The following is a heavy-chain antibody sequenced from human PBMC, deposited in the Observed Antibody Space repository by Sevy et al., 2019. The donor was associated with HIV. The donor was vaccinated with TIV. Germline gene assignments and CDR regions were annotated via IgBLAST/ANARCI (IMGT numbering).Heavy chain of an antibody. D-gene: IGHD5-18*01. Sequence: GGSLRLSCAASGFTFNNAWMNWVRQAPEKGLEWVGRIKGKADGGTTDYAAPVKGRLTISRDASENTLFLQMNSLKTDDTAVYYCTTEPRGYSSGARYAFDIWGQGTMVTVSS. CDR2: IKGKADGGTT. J-gene: IGHJ3*02. CDR3: TTEPRGYSSGARYAFDI. CDR1: GFTFNNAW. V-gene: IGHV3-15*07.